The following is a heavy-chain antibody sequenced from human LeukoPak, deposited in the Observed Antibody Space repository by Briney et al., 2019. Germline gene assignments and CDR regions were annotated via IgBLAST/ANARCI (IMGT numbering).Heavy chain of an antibody. D-gene: IGHD1-7*01. CDR2: ISAYNGNT. V-gene: IGHV1-18*01. CDR3: ARDGTPNWNYARVFDY. J-gene: IGHJ4*02. Sequence: ASVKVSCKASGYTFPSYGIMWVRQAPGQGLEWMGWISAYNGNTNYAQKLQGRVTITTATSTSTAYMELRSLRSDDTAVYYCARDGTPNWNYARVFDYWGQGTLVTVSS. CDR1: GYTFPSYG.